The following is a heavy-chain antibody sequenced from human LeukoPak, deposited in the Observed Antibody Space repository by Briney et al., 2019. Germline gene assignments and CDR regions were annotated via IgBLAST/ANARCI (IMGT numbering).Heavy chain of an antibody. CDR1: GGTFSSYA. Sequence: ASVKVSCKVSGGTFSSYAISWVRQAPGQGLEWMGGIIPIFGTANYAQKFQGRVTITADESTSTAYMELSSLRSEDTAVYYCARPRERVVVRPYYYYYMDVWGKGTTVTVSS. CDR3: ARPRERVVVRPYYYYYMDV. V-gene: IGHV1-69*13. J-gene: IGHJ6*03. D-gene: IGHD3-10*01. CDR2: IIPIFGTA.